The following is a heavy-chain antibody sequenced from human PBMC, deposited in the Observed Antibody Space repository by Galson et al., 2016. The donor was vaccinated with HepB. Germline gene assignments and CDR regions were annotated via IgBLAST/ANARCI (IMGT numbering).Heavy chain of an antibody. CDR1: GFIFSDYD. Sequence: SLRLSCAASGFIFSDYDMHWVRQDIVRGLEWVSSIATAGDTYYAGSVKGRFTVSRENAKNSLYLEMNSLRAGDTAVYYCAREGAIMPGGMDVWGQGTTVTVSS. CDR3: AREGAIMPGGMDV. CDR2: IATAGDT. J-gene: IGHJ6*01. D-gene: IGHD3-16*01. V-gene: IGHV3-13*01.